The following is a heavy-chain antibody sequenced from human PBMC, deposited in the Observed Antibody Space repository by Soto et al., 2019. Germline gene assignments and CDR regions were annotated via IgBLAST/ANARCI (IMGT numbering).Heavy chain of an antibody. V-gene: IGHV3-53*01. J-gene: IGHJ6*02. Sequence: EVQLEESGGGLIQPGGSLRLSCTASGLSVRNNYMSWVRQAPGMGLEWVSVIYNDGTTYYADSVKGRFTLSRDTSKNTLSLQMDSLRAEVTAVYYCVRPLPSGRNYGMDVWDQGTTVTVSS. CDR3: VRPLPSGRNYGMDV. CDR2: IYNDGTT. D-gene: IGHD3-10*01. CDR1: GLSVRNNY.